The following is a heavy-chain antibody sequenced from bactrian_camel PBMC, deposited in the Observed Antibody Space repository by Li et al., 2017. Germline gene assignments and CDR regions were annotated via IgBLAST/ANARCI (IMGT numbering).Heavy chain of an antibody. CDR1: GYTYSSYC. CDR2: IDSDGST. V-gene: IGHV3S53*01. D-gene: IGHD1*01. J-gene: IGHJ4*01. Sequence: HVQLVESGGGSVQAGGSLRLSCAASGYTYSSYCMGWFRQAPGKEREGVAAIDSDGSTSYADSVKGRFTISQDNAKNSVDLQMNSLKPDDTAMYYCAATGRMLKVAGCRTQGTQVTVS.